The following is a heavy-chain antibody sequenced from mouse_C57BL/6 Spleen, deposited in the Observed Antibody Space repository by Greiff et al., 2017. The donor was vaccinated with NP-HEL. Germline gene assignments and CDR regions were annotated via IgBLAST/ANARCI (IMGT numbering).Heavy chain of an antibody. J-gene: IGHJ2*01. CDR2: IDPSDSYT. Sequence: QVHVKQPGAELVMPGASVKLSCKASGYTFTSYWMHWVKQRPGQGLEWIGEIDPSDSYTNYNQKFKGKSTLTVDKSSSTAYMQLSSLTSEDSAVYYCARSHYGSSYDYWGQGTTLTVSS. V-gene: IGHV1-69*01. CDR3: ARSHYGSSYDY. CDR1: GYTFTSYW. D-gene: IGHD1-1*01.